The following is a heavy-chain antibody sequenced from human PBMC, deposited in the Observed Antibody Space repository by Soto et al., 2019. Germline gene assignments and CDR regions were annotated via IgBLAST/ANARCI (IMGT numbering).Heavy chain of an antibody. J-gene: IGHJ6*02. V-gene: IGHV1-8*01. CDR2: MNPNSGNT. Sequence: QVQLVQSGAEVKKPGASVKVSCKASGYTFTSYDINWVRQATGQGLEWMRWMNPNSGNTGYAQKFQGRVTMTRNTSISTAYMELSSLRSEDTAGYYCARGRGLESGEAYYYYYGMDGWGQGTTVTVSS. CDR3: ARGRGLESGEAYYYYYGMDG. D-gene: IGHD3-10*01. CDR1: GYTFTSYD.